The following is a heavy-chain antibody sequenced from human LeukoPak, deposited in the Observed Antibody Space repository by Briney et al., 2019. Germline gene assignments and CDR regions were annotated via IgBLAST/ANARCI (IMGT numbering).Heavy chain of an antibody. V-gene: IGHV5-51*01. J-gene: IGHJ4*02. Sequence: GESLKISCKGSGYSFTSYWIGWVRQMPEKGLEWMGIIYPGDSDTRYSPSFQGQVTISADKSISTAYLQWSSLKASDTAMYYCASWGGYASSSWGVATFDYWGQGTLVTVSS. D-gene: IGHD6-13*01. CDR1: GYSFTSYW. CDR3: ASWGGYASSSWGVATFDY. CDR2: IYPGDSDT.